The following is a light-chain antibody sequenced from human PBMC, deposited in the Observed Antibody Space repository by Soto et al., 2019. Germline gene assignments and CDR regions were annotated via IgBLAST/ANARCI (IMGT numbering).Light chain of an antibody. CDR3: QQYNNWPPIT. CDR1: QSVSSN. J-gene: IGKJ5*01. CDR2: GAS. V-gene: IGKV3-15*01. Sequence: EILMTQYQDTVLVAAVERASLSCRASQSVSSNLAWYQQKPGQAPRLLIYGASTRTTGIPARFSGSGSGTEFTLTISSLQSEDFAVYYCQQYNNWPPITFGQGTRLENK.